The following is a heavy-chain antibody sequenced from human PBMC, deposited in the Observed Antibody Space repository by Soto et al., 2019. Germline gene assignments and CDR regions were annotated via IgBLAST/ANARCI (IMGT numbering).Heavy chain of an antibody. CDR2: ISYDGRNK. J-gene: IGHJ4*02. V-gene: IGHV3-30*04. CDR3: ARDPNGYCTNCVCYTFDY. CDR1: GFTFSSYA. D-gene: IGHD2-8*01. Sequence: QVQLVESGGGVVQPGRSLRLSCAASGFTFSSYAMHWVRQAPGKGLEWVAVISYDGRNKYYADSVKGRFTISRDNSKNTLYLQLNSLRAEDTAVYYYARDPNGYCTNCVCYTFDYWGQGTLVTVSS.